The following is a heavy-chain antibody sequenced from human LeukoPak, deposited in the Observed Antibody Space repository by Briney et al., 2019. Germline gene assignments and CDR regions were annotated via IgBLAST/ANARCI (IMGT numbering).Heavy chain of an antibody. Sequence: SETLSLTCPVSGGSSTNNNYYWEWMRQPPGKELEWIGDLYYSGSTHYNPSLKSRVTLSVDTSKNQFSLKLNSVTAADTAVYYCARHTRRGYGGYENAFDIWGQGTKVTVSS. D-gene: IGHD5-12*01. CDR2: LYYSGST. CDR1: GGSSTNNNYY. J-gene: IGHJ3*02. V-gene: IGHV4-39*01. CDR3: ARHTRRGYGGYENAFDI.